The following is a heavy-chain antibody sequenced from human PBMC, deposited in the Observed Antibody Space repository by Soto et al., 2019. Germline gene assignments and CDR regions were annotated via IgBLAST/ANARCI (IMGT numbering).Heavy chain of an antibody. CDR2: ISAYNGNT. CDR1: GYTFTSYG. Sequence: QVQLVQSGAEVKKPGASVKVSCKASGYTFTSYGISWVRQAPGQGLEWMGWISAYNGNTNYAQKLQGRVTMTTDTSTSKAYMELRSLRSDDTAVYYCARDLSYGDPQGYYYGMDVWGQGTTVTVSS. CDR3: ARDLSYGDPQGYYYGMDV. V-gene: IGHV1-18*01. D-gene: IGHD4-17*01. J-gene: IGHJ6*02.